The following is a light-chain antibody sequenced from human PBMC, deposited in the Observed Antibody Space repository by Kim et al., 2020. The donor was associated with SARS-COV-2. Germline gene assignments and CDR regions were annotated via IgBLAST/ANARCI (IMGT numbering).Light chain of an antibody. Sequence: DIQMIQSPSTLSASVGDRVTITCRASQNIGHLLAWYQQKPGKAPKLLIYWASTLESGVPSRFSGSRSWTEFTLTISSLQPDDFATYYCQQFNSYPYTFGQGTKLEI. CDR1: QNIGHL. V-gene: IGKV1-5*03. CDR2: WAS. J-gene: IGKJ2*01. CDR3: QQFNSYPYT.